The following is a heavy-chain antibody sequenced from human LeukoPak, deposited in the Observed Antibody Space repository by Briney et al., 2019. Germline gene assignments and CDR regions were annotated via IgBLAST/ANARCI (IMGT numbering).Heavy chain of an antibody. CDR1: GFTLSSFW. CDR2: IKQDGNEK. V-gene: IGHV3-7*05. Sequence: GGSLRLSCAASGFTLSSFWMSWVRQAPGKGLEWVANIKQDGNEKYYADSVKGRFTISRDNAKNSLYLQMNSLRAEGTAVYYCATIKVRANNYDTDGFEYWGQGTLVTVSS. D-gene: IGHD3-10*01. CDR3: ATIKVRANNYDTDGFEY. J-gene: IGHJ4*02.